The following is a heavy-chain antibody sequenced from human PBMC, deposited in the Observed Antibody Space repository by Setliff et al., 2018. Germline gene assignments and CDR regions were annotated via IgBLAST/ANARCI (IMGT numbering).Heavy chain of an antibody. V-gene: IGHV3-23*03. Sequence: GGSLRLSCAASGFALNSYAMIWVRQAPGKGLEWVSVIYSGGHTTYYADSVEGRFTISRDSSKNTLYLQMNSLRVEDTAVYYCAKRRSSSWFGGMDYWGQGTLVTVSS. CDR3: AKRRSSSWFGGMDY. D-gene: IGHD6-13*01. CDR2: IYSGGHTT. J-gene: IGHJ4*02. CDR1: GFALNSYA.